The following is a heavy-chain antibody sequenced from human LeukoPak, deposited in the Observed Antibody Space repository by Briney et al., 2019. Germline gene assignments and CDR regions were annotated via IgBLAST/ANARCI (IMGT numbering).Heavy chain of an antibody. V-gene: IGHV3-21*01. CDR2: ISSSSSYI. CDR1: GFTFSSYS. Sequence: PGGSLRLSCAASGFTFSSYSMNWVRQAPGKGLEWVSSISSSSSYIYYADSVKGRFTISRDNAKNSLYLQMNSLRVEDTAVYYCAREGDDAFDIWGQGTMVTVSS. CDR3: AREGDDAFDI. J-gene: IGHJ3*02.